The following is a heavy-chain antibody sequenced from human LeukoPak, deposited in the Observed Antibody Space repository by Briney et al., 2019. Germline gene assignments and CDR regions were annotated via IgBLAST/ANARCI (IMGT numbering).Heavy chain of an antibody. CDR1: GFTFDDYA. CDR2: ISGDGGST. V-gene: IGHV3-43*02. J-gene: IGHJ4*02. CDR3: AKDTCSGGSCTPGDY. Sequence: GGSLRLSCAASGFTFDDYAMHWVRQALGKGLEWVSLISGDGGSTYYADSVKGRFTISRDNSKNSLYLQMNSLRTEDTALYYCAKDTCSGGSCTPGDYWGQGTLVTVSS. D-gene: IGHD2-15*01.